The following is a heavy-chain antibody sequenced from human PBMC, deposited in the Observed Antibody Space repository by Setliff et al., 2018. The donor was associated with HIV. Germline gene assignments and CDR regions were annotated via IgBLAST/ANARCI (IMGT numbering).Heavy chain of an antibody. J-gene: IGHJ6*03. CDR3: VRDAEGVAAGAIYFYMDV. CDR1: GFSISSGYY. D-gene: IGHD2-8*01. CDR2: IYHSGST. Sequence: SETLSLTCAVSGFSISSGYYWGWIRQPPGKGLEWIGTIYHSGSTYYSPSLMSRVTISVDTSKNQISLKLNSVTAADTAVYYCVRDAEGVAAGAIYFYMDVWGKGTTVTVSS. V-gene: IGHV4-38-2*02.